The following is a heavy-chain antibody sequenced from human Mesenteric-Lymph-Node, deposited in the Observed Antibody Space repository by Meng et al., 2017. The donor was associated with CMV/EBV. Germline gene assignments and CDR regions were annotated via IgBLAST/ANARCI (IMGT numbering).Heavy chain of an antibody. CDR1: GFIFSRYG. CDR2: IWYDGTSE. V-gene: IGHV3-33*01. CDR3: ARDGASLATHPYYFDY. Sequence: SGFIFSRYGMHWVRQSPSKGLEWVAVIWYDGTSEYYADSVKGRFTISRDNSKSTLYLQMNNLRAEDTAVYYCARDGASLATHPYYFDYCGQGTLVTVSS. J-gene: IGHJ4*02.